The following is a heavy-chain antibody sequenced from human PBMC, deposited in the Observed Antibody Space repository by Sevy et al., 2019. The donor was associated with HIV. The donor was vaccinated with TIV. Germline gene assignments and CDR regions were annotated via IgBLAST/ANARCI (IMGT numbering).Heavy chain of an antibody. CDR1: GFTFSSYW. Sequence: GGSLRLTCAASGFTFSSYWMNWVRQAPGKGLEWVAVISSAGSNKYYADSVKGRFTISRDNPKNTLYLQMNSLRPEDTAVYYCTRDAGYSIAWSPSDYWGQGTLVTVSS. CDR2: ISSAGSNK. V-gene: IGHV3-30-3*01. CDR3: TRDAGYSIAWSPSDY. D-gene: IGHD6-19*01. J-gene: IGHJ4*02.